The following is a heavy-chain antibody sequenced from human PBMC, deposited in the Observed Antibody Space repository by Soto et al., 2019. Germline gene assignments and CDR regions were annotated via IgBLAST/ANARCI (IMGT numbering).Heavy chain of an antibody. D-gene: IGHD1-7*01. CDR1: GFTFSSYA. CDR2: ISGSGGST. CDR3: ANYPRSKGRNYDHHSTANDY. J-gene: IGHJ4*02. V-gene: IGHV3-23*01. Sequence: GGSLRLSCAASGFTFSSYAMSWVRQAPGKGLEWVSAISGSGGSTYYADSVKGRFTISRDNSKNTLYLQMNSLRAEDTAVYYCANYPRSKGRNYDHHSTANDYWGQGTLVTVSS.